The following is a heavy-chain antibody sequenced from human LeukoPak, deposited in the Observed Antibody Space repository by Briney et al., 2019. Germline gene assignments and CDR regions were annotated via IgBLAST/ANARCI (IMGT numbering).Heavy chain of an antibody. V-gene: IGHV4-59*01. D-gene: IGHD3-22*01. CDR2: IYYSGST. CDR1: GGSISSYY. J-gene: IGHJ4*02. CDR3: ARSPRQPAIPWYYDSSGFDY. Sequence: PSETLSLTCTVSGGSISSYYWSWIRQPPGKGLEWIGYIYYSGSTNYNPSLKSRVTISVDTSKNQFSLKLSSVTAADTAVYYCARSPRQPAIPWYYDSSGFDYWGQGTLVTVSS.